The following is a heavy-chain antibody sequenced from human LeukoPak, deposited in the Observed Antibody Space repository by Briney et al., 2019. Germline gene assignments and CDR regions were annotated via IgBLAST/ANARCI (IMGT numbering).Heavy chain of an antibody. CDR1: GYTFSSYS. CDR3: ARSFYYYDSDY. V-gene: IGHV3-48*04. CDR2: ISSSGSTI. Sequence: PGGSLRLSCTASGYTFSSYSMNWVRQAPGKGLEWVSYISSSGSTIYYADSVKGRFTISRDNAKNSLYLQMNSLRAEDTAVYYCARSFYYYDSDYWGQGTLVTVSS. D-gene: IGHD3-22*01. J-gene: IGHJ4*02.